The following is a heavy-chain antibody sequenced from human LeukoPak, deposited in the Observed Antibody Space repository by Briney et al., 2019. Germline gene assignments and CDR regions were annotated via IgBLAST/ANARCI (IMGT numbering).Heavy chain of an antibody. CDR2: INHSGST. CDR1: GGSFSGYY. V-gene: IGHV4-34*01. Sequence: SETLSLTCAVYGGSFSGYYWSWIRQPPGKGLEGIGEINHSGSTNYNPSLKSRVTISVDTSKNQFSLKLSSVTAADTAVYYCARWPTYARINWFDPWGQGTLVTVSS. D-gene: IGHD4-17*01. CDR3: ARWPTYARINWFDP. J-gene: IGHJ5*02.